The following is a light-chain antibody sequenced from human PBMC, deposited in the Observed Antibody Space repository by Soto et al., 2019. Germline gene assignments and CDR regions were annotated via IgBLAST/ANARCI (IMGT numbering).Light chain of an antibody. J-gene: IGKJ1*01. CDR2: GAS. CDR1: QSVSSN. CDR3: QHYNYWPPKT. Sequence: EIVMTQSPATLSVSPGERATLSCRASQSVSSNLAWYQQKHGQAPRLLIYGASTRATGIPARFSGSGSGTDFTLTISSLQSEDFAVYYCQHYNYWPPKTFGQGTKVDIK. V-gene: IGKV3-15*01.